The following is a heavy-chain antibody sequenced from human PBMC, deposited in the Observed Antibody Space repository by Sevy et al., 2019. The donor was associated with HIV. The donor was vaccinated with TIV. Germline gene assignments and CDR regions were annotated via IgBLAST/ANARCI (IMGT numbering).Heavy chain of an antibody. Sequence: GGSLRLSCAVSGFSFDSYGMTWVRQAPGKGLEYVSAISGNGGSRYYAESVKGRFTISRDNSKNALYLQMSRLRTEDTAVYYCVKAMGNSSEVGTFDIWGQGTMVTVS. CDR2: ISGNGGSR. V-gene: IGHV3-64D*06. CDR3: VKAMGNSSEVGTFDI. D-gene: IGHD7-27*01. CDR1: GFSFDSYG. J-gene: IGHJ3*02.